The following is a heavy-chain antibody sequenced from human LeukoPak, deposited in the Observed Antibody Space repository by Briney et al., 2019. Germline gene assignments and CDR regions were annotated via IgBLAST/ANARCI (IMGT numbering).Heavy chain of an antibody. J-gene: IGHJ4*02. CDR1: GGSISSYY. Sequence: PSETLSLTCTVSGGSISSYYWSWIRQPPGKGLEWIGYIYYSGSTNYNPSLKSRVTISVDTSKNQFSLKLSSVTAADAAVYYCARVNYEYSSSYYFDYWGQGTLVTVSS. V-gene: IGHV4-59*01. CDR3: ARVNYEYSSSYYFDY. D-gene: IGHD6-6*01. CDR2: IYYSGST.